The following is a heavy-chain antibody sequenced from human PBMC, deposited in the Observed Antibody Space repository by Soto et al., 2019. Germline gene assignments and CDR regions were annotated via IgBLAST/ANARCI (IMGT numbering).Heavy chain of an antibody. J-gene: IGHJ4*02. CDR1: GGSFSGYY. CDR3: GKEDIVVPPTILALHY. D-gene: IGHD2-2*02. V-gene: IGHV4-34*01. Sequence: SETLSLTCAVYGGSFSGYYWSWIRQPPGKGLEWIGEINHSGSTNYNPSLKSRVTISVDTSKNQFSLKLSSVTAADTALYYCGKEDIVVPPTILALHYWGQGTLVTVSS. CDR2: INHSGST.